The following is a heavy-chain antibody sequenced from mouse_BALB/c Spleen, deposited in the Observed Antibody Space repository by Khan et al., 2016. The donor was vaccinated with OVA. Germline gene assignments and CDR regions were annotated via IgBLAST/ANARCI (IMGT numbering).Heavy chain of an antibody. J-gene: IGHJ4*01. D-gene: IGHD2-3*01. CDR2: ISSSGSP. CDR1: GYSITSDYA. V-gene: IGHV3-2*02. Sequence: EVQLVESGPGLVKPSQSLSLTCTVTGYSITSDYAWNWIRQFPGNKLEWMGYISSSGSPNYNPALKSRISITRDTSKNQFFLQLNSVTTEDTATYYRARDGSRYNYAMDYWGQGTSVTVSS. CDR3: ARDGSRYNYAMDY.